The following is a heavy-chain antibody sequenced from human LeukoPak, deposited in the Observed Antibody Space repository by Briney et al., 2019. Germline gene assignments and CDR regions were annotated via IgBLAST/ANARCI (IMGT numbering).Heavy chain of an antibody. V-gene: IGHV4-39*07. CDR1: TGSISRSNYY. D-gene: IGHD5-18*01. J-gene: IGHJ6*03. Sequence: PETLSLTCTFSTGSISRSNYYWGWVRQPPGKGLEWIVSIYYSGSTYNTPSLKNSCTISVDTSKNQFSLKLSSVTAADTAVYYCARGRAGRGYSSVIYYYYYMDVWGKGTTVSVSS. CDR2: IYYSGST. CDR3: ARGRAGRGYSSVIYYYYYMDV.